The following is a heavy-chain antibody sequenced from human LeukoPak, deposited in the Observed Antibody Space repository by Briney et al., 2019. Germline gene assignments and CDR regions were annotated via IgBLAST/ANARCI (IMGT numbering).Heavy chain of an antibody. Sequence: SSETLSLTCTVSTGSMPTYYWSWIRQPPGKGLEWIGFIWNSGITNYNPSLKSRITISADTSKNQFSLKPSSMTAADTAVYYCARLVYDTSDYYYFDHWGQGTLVTVSS. V-gene: IGHV4-59*08. CDR3: ARLVYDTSDYYYFDH. CDR2: IWNSGIT. CDR1: TGSMPTYY. J-gene: IGHJ4*02. D-gene: IGHD3-22*01.